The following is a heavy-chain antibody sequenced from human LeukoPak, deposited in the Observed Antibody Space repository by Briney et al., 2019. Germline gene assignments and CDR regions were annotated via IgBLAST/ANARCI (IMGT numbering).Heavy chain of an antibody. CDR2: VYNSGNT. Sequence: SETLSLTCAVSGGSISNYYWTWIRQPPGTGMEWIGYVYNSGNTNYNPSLRSRVTISIDASKNQFSLRLNSVTAADTAVYYCARRNVLTEGEAFYIWGQGTLVTASS. V-gene: IGHV4-59*08. J-gene: IGHJ3*02. CDR3: ARRNVLTEGEAFYI. D-gene: IGHD3-16*01. CDR1: GGSISNYY.